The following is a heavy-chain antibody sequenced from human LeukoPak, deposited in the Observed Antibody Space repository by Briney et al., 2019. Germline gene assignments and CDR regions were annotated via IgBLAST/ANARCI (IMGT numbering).Heavy chain of an antibody. D-gene: IGHD6-13*01. CDR2: IIPIFGTA. J-gene: IGHJ6*02. Sequence: SVKVSCKASGGTFSSYAISWVRQAPGQGLEWMGGIIPIFGTANYAQKFQGRVTITADESTSTAYMELSSLRSEDTAVYYCAREPNRDIAAAGTPVNGMDVWGQGTTVTVSS. CDR3: AREPNRDIAAAGTPVNGMDV. CDR1: GGTFSSYA. V-gene: IGHV1-69*13.